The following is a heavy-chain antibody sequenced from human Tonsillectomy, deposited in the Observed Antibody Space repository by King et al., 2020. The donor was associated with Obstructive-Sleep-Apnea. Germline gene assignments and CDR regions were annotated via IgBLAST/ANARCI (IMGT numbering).Heavy chain of an antibody. CDR3: ARDDNDAFDV. CDR2: ICHSGST. V-gene: IGHV4-30-2*01. Sequence: QLQESGSGLVKPSQTLFLICTVSGVSISSGDYSWNWIRQPPGKGLEWIGYICHSGSTYYNPSLKSRVTISVDRSKNQFSLQLTSVTAADTAVYFCARDDNDAFDVWGQGTMVTVSS. J-gene: IGHJ3*01. CDR1: GVSISSGDYS.